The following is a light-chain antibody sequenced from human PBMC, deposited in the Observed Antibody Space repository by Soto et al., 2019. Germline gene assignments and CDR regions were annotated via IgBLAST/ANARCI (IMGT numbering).Light chain of an antibody. V-gene: IGKV3-20*01. CDR2: GAS. CDR3: QQYGSSPRT. Sequence: EIVLTQSPGTLSLSPGERATLSCRASQSVSNNFLAWYQQKPGQAPRLLIYGASFRATGIPDRFSGSGSGTDLTLTISKLEPEDFAVYYCQQYGSSPRTFGQGTRVEIK. J-gene: IGKJ1*01. CDR1: QSVSNNF.